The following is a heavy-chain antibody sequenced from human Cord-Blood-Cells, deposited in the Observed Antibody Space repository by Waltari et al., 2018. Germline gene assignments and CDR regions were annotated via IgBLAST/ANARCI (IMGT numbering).Heavy chain of an antibody. V-gene: IGHV1-69*12. J-gene: IGHJ4*02. D-gene: IGHD2-2*01. Sequence: QVQLVQSGAEVKKPGSSVKVSCKASGGTFSSYAMSLVRQAPGQGLEWMGGIIPIFGTANYAQKFQGRVTITADESTSTAYMELSSLRSEDTAVYYCARVVVPAAIRPQYYFDYWGQGTLVTVSS. CDR3: ARVVVPAAIRPQYYFDY. CDR2: IIPIFGTA. CDR1: GGTFSSYA.